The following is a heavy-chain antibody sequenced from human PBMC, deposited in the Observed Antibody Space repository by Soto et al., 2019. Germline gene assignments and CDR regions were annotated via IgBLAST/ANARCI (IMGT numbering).Heavy chain of an antibody. CDR3: ARDWHYYDSSGYPRVYGMAV. V-gene: IGHV4-59*01. CDR1: GGSISPYY. CDR2: IYYSGHT. D-gene: IGHD3-22*01. J-gene: IGHJ6*02. Sequence: QVQLQESGPGLVKPSETLSLTCTVSGGSISPYYWSWIRQPPGKGLEWIGYIYYSGHTEYNTSLKRRVTISGDTSTNPFSRKLSSVTAADTAVYYCARDWHYYDSSGYPRVYGMAVWGQGTTVTVSS.